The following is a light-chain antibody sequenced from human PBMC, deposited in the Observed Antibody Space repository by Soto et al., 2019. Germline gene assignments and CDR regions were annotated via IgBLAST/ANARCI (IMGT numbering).Light chain of an antibody. CDR1: QSVSSY. CDR2: DAS. CDR3: QQRSNWRLFT. Sequence: EIVLTQSPATLSLSPGERATLSCRASQSVSSYLAWYQQKPGQAPRLLIYDASNRATGIPARFSGSGSGTDFTLTISSIEPEDFAVYYCQQRSNWRLFTFGPGPKVDIK. V-gene: IGKV3-11*01. J-gene: IGKJ3*01.